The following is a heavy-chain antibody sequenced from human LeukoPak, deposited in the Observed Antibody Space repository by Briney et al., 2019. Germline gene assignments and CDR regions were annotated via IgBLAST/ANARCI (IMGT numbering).Heavy chain of an antibody. CDR1: GGTFSSYA. V-gene: IGHV1-69*06. Sequence: SVKVSCKASGGTFSSYAISWVRQAPGQGLEWMGGIIPIFGTASYAQKFQGRVTITADKSTSTAYMELSSLRSEDTAVYYCASSLLVAAQSPFDYWGQGTLVTVSS. J-gene: IGHJ4*02. CDR2: IIPIFGTA. CDR3: ASSLLVAAQSPFDY. D-gene: IGHD2-15*01.